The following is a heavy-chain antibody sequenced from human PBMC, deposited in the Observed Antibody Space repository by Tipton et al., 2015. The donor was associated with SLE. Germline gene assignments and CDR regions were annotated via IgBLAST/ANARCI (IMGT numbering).Heavy chain of an antibody. CDR2: ISSSGSTI. CDR1: GFTFSSYE. V-gene: IGHV3-48*03. D-gene: IGHD6-13*01. J-gene: IGHJ3*02. CDR3: ARGEQQLVNAFDI. Sequence: SLRLSCAASGFTFSSYEMNWVRQAPGKGLEWVSYISSSGSTIYYADSVKGRFTISRDNAKNSLYLQMNSLRAEDTAVYYCARGEQQLVNAFDIWGQGTMVTVSS.